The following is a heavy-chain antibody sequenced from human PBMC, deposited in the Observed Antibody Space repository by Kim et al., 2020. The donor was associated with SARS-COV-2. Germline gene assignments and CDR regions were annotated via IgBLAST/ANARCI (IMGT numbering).Heavy chain of an antibody. J-gene: IGHJ4*02. D-gene: IGHD1-7*01. CDR3: ASRYNWNYGFDY. V-gene: IGHV4-31*02. Sequence: YNPSLQSRVTISVDTSKNQFSLNLISVTAADTALYYCASRYNWNYGFDYWGQGTLVTVSS.